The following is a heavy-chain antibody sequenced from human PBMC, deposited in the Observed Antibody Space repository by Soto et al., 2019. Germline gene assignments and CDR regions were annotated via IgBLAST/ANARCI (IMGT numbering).Heavy chain of an antibody. CDR1: ADTFTSYY. V-gene: IGHV1-46*01. J-gene: IGHJ4*02. CDR2: INPNGGST. CDR3: AAAQYSSGRFDY. D-gene: IGHD6-19*01. Sequence: ASVKVSCKAPADTFTSYYIHWVRQAPGHGLEWMGIINPNGGSTRFAQTFQGRITMTRDTSTSTAYMELRSLRSDDTAVYYCAAAQYSSGRFDYWGQGTLVTVSS.